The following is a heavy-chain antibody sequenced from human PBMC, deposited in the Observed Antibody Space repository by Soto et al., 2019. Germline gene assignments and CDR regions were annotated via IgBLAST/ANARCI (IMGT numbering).Heavy chain of an antibody. Sequence: RGSLRLSCAASGFSFIDYAINWVRQVPGRGLEYVAGIGGRGGNAFYADSMKGRFSISRDNSKNTVYLHMHNLRVDDSAMYYCAKARHSGDFAGSYDSWGQGTLVTVSS. D-gene: IGHD2-21*02. CDR1: GFSFIDYA. V-gene: IGHV3-23*01. J-gene: IGHJ5*02. CDR3: AKARHSGDFAGSYDS. CDR2: IGGRGGNA.